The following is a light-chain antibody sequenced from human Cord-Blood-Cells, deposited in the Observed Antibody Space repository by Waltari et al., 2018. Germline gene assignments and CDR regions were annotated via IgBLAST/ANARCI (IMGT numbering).Light chain of an antibody. J-gene: IGLJ7*01. CDR3: AAWDDSLSVAV. Sequence: QSVLTQPPSASGTPGQRVTISCSGSSSNIGSNYVYWYQQLPGTAPKLLIYRNNQRPSGVPDRCAGSKSGTSASLAISGLRSEDEADYYWAAWDDSLSVAVFGGGTQLTVL. CDR1: SSNIGSNY. V-gene: IGLV1-47*01. CDR2: RNN.